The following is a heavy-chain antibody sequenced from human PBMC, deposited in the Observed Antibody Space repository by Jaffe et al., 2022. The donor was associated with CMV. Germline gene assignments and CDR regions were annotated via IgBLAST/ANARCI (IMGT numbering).Heavy chain of an antibody. D-gene: IGHD6-19*01. CDR2: VGSTGDYT. J-gene: IGHJ4*02. Sequence: VQLLDSGGGLVQPGGSLRLSCVASGFTFSSYAMSWVRQAPGKGLEWVSGVGSTGDYTYYADSVKGRFTISRDNSKNTLYLQMNSLRAEDTAIYYCAKDPAAAYGSGWFKGYWGQGTLVTVSS. V-gene: IGHV3-23*01. CDR3: AKDPAAAYGSGWFKGY. CDR1: GFTFSSYA.